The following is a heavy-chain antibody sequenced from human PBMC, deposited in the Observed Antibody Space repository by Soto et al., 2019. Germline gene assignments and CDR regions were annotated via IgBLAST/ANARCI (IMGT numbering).Heavy chain of an antibody. CDR2: INPILSMS. J-gene: IGHJ4*02. V-gene: IGHV1-69*02. CDR1: GDTFTFYS. CDR3: ASSYGSGYRDFDY. D-gene: IGHD3-10*01. Sequence: QVQLVQSGAEVKKPGSSVRVSCKASGDTFTFYSINWVRQAPGLGLEWMGRINPILSMSNYAQRFQGRVTMTADKSTSTDYMELSSLRSEDTAMYYCASSYGSGYRDFDYWGQGALVTVSS.